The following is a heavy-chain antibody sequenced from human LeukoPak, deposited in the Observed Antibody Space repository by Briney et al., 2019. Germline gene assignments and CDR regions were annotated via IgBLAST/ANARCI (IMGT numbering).Heavy chain of an antibody. D-gene: IGHD5-12*01. CDR3: ARGHRGSFDY. CDR1: GFTFSTYW. J-gene: IGHJ4*02. V-gene: IGHV3-74*01. CDR2: INSDGSST. Sequence: PGGSLRLPCAASGFTFSTYWMHWVRQAPGKGLVWVSRINSDGSSTNYADSVKGRFTISRDNAKNTLYLQMNSLRAEDTAVYYCARGHRGSFDYWGQGTLVTVSS.